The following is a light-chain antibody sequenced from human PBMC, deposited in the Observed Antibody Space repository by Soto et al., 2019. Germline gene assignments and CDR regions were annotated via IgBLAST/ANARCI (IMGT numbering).Light chain of an antibody. Sequence: QSALTQPPSASGSPGQSVTISCTGTSSDVGGYNYVSWYQQYPGKAPKLTIYEVSKRPSGVPDRFSGSKSGNTASLTVSGLQADDEADYYCCSYAGRNREVSGTGTKVTV. CDR2: EVS. J-gene: IGLJ1*01. V-gene: IGLV2-8*01. CDR3: CSYAGRNREV. CDR1: SSDVGGYNY.